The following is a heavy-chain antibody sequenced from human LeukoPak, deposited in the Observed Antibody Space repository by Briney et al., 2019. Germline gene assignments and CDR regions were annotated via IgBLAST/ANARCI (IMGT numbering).Heavy chain of an antibody. Sequence: ASVKVSCKASGYTFTGYYMHWVRQAPGQGLEWMGWINPKSGGTNYAQKFQGRVTMTRETSISTAYMDLSSLRSDDMAVYYCARDNGEQWLVQNYFDYWGQGTLVTVSS. CDR3: ARDNGEQWLVQNYFDY. D-gene: IGHD6-19*01. J-gene: IGHJ4*02. CDR1: GYTFTGYY. V-gene: IGHV1-2*02. CDR2: INPKSGGT.